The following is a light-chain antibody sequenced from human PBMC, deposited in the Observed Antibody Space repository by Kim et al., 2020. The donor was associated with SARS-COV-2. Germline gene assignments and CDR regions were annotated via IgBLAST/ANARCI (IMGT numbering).Light chain of an antibody. CDR3: QQRSNWLT. CDR2: DAS. Sequence: SLSPGERATRSCRASQSVSSYLAWYQQKPGQAPRLLIYDASNRATGIPARFSGSGSGTDFTLTISSLEPEDFAVYYCQQRSNWLTFGGGTKVEIK. CDR1: QSVSSY. J-gene: IGKJ4*01. V-gene: IGKV3-11*01.